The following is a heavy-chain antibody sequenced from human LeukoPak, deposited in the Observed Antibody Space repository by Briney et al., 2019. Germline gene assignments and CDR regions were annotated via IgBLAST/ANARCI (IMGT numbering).Heavy chain of an antibody. CDR3: ARKYSSSWSYLDY. D-gene: IGHD6-13*01. V-gene: IGHV4-59*01. CDR1: GGSISSYY. CDR2: IYYSGST. J-gene: IGHJ4*02. Sequence: PSETLSLTCTVSGGSISSYYWSWIRQPPGKGLEWIGYIYYSGSTNYNPSLKSRVTISVDTSKNQFSLKLSSVTAADTAVYYCARKYSSSWSYLDYWGQGTLVTVSS.